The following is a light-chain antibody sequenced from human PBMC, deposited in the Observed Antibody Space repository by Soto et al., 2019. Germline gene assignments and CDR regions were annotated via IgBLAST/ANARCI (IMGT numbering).Light chain of an antibody. CDR1: QSLSSRY. J-gene: IGKJ4*02. V-gene: IGKV3-20*01. CDR3: QQYSSSPRT. Sequence: EIVLTQSPGTLSLSPGDRATLSCRASQSLSSRYLAWYRQKPGQAPRLLIYGASNRATGIPDRFSGSGSGTDFTLTISRLEPDDFAVYYCQQYSSSPRTFGRGTKVEIK. CDR2: GAS.